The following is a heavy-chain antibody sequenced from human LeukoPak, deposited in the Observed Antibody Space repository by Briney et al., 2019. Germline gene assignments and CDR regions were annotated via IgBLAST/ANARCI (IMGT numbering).Heavy chain of an antibody. CDR1: GGTFSSYA. D-gene: IGHD3-22*01. Sequence: SVKVSCKAAGGTFSSYAISWVRQAPGQGLEWMGGIIPIFGTANYAQKFQGRATITTDESTSTAYMELSSLSSEDTAVYYCARGAQYYYDSSGYYYWGQGTLVTVSP. V-gene: IGHV1-69*05. J-gene: IGHJ4*02. CDR3: ARGAQYYYDSSGYYY. CDR2: IIPIFGTA.